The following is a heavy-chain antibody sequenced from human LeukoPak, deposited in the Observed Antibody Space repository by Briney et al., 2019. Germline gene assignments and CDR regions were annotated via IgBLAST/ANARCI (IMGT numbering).Heavy chain of an antibody. J-gene: IGHJ4*02. Sequence: SETLSLTCTVPGGSISSYYWSWIRQPPGKGLEWIGYIYSSGSTNYNPSLKSRITISVDTSKNQFSLKLSSVTAADTAVYYCVIEAPGMATKTIRSDPYYFDYWGQGTLVTVSS. D-gene: IGHD5-24*01. V-gene: IGHV4-59*01. CDR2: IYSSGST. CDR3: VIEAPGMATKTIRSDPYYFDY. CDR1: GGSISSYY.